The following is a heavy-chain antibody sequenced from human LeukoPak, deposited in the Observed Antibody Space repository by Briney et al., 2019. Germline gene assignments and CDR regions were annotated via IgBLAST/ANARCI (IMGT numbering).Heavy chain of an antibody. D-gene: IGHD3-10*01. CDR2: INSDGSST. V-gene: IGHV3-74*01. Sequence: GGSLRLSCAASGFTFSTYWMLWVRQAPGKGLVWVSRINSDGSSTRYADSVKGRFTISRDNAKNTLYLQMNSLRAEDTAVYYCAREDLYPGVDYWGQGTLVTVSS. CDR1: GFTFSTYW. CDR3: AREDLYPGVDY. J-gene: IGHJ4*02.